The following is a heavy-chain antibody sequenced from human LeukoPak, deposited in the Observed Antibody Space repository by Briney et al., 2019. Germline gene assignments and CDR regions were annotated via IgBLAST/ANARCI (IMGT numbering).Heavy chain of an antibody. V-gene: IGHV1-8*01. CDR1: GYTFTSYD. CDR2: MNPNSGNT. J-gene: IGHJ6*03. CDR3: ARGGAYYKYYYYYYMDV. D-gene: IGHD3-22*01. Sequence: GASVKVSYEASGYTFTSYDINWVRQATGQGLEWMEWMNPNSGNTGYAQKFQGRVTMTRNTSISTAYMELSSLRSEDTAVYYCARGGAYYKYYYYYYMDVWGKGTTVTVSS.